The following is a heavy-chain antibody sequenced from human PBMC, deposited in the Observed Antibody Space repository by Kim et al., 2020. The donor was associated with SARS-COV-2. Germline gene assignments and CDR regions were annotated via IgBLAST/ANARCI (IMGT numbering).Heavy chain of an antibody. Sequence: SETLSLTCAVYGGSFSGYYWSWIRQPPGKGLEWIGEINHSGSTNYNPSLKSRVTISVDTSKNQFSLKLSSVTAADTAVYYCARGAGGRGGWFDPWGQGTLVTVSS. CDR1: GGSFSGYY. J-gene: IGHJ5*02. V-gene: IGHV4-34*01. CDR3: ARGAGGRGGWFDP. D-gene: IGHD2-15*01. CDR2: INHSGST.